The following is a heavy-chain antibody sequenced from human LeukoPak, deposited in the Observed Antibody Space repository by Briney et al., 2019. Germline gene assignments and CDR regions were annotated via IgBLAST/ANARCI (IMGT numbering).Heavy chain of an antibody. Sequence: QPGGSLRLSCATSGFTFSSYWMSWVRQAPGKGLEWVANIKQDGSEKNYLDSVKGRFTISRDNAKNSLYLQMNSLRAKDTAVYYCARQRYHDSWGQGTLVTVSS. J-gene: IGHJ4*02. CDR3: ARQRYHDS. CDR2: IKQDGSEK. V-gene: IGHV3-7*01. CDR1: GFTFSSYW. D-gene: IGHD2-2*01.